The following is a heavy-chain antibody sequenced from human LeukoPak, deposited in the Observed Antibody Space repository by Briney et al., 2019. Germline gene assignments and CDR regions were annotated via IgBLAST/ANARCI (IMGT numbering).Heavy chain of an antibody. CDR2: MNPNSGNA. CDR1: GYTFSNYD. Sequence: PEASVKVSCKASGYTFSNYDINWVRQATGQGLEWVGWMNPNSGNAGYAQKFQGRVTMTRNTSIATAYMDLSSLRSEDTAIYYCVRGSKRVPGVIGVYWGQGTLVIVSS. CDR3: VRGSKRVPGVIGVY. J-gene: IGHJ4*02. V-gene: IGHV1-8*01. D-gene: IGHD2-21*01.